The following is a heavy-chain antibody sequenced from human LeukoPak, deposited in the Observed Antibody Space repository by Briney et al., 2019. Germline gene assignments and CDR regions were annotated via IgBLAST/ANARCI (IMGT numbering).Heavy chain of an antibody. J-gene: IGHJ4*02. Sequence: ASVKVSWKASGYTFTSYYMHWVRQAPGQGLEWMGIINPSGGGTSYAQKFQGRVSMTRDTSTSTVYMELSSLRSEDTVVYYCARDSSVIAAASFFDYWGQGALVTVSS. CDR3: ARDSSVIAAASFFDY. CDR2: INPSGGGT. V-gene: IGHV1-46*01. D-gene: IGHD6-13*01. CDR1: GYTFTSYY.